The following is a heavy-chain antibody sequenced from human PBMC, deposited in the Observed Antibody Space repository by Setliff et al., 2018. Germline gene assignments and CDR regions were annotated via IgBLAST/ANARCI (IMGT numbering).Heavy chain of an antibody. J-gene: IGHJ3*02. V-gene: IGHV1-18*04. D-gene: IGHD4-4*01. CDR2: ISAYNGNT. CDR3: ARALLPIYDYSNYEEENYAFDI. Sequence: ASVKVSCKASGYAFTGYYIHWVRQAPGQGLEWMGWISAYNGNTNYAQKFQGRVTITADKSTSTAYMELSSLRSEDTAVYYCARALLPIYDYSNYEEENYAFDIWGQGTMVTVSS. CDR1: GYAFTGYY.